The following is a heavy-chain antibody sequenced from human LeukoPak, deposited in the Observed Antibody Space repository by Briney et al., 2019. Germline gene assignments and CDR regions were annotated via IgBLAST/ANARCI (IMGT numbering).Heavy chain of an antibody. J-gene: IGHJ4*02. CDR2: IQYDGTNK. V-gene: IGHV3-30*02. D-gene: IGHD1-26*01. CDR3: ARDRWETYDY. Sequence: GGSLRLSCAASGFTFSSYGMHWVRQAPGKGLEWVAFIQYDGTNKYYADSVKGRFTISRDNSKNTLYLQMNSLRAEDTAVYYCARDRWETYDYWGQGTLVTVSS. CDR1: GFTFSSYG.